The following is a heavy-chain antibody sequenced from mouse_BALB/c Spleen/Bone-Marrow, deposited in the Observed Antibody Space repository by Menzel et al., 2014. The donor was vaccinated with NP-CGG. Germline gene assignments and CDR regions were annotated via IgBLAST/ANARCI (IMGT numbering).Heavy chain of an antibody. CDR1: GLAFSSYD. J-gene: IGHJ4*01. Sequence: DVMLVESGGGLAKPGGSLKLSCAASGLAFSSYDMPWVRQTPEKRLEWVAYISSGGGSTYYPDTVKGRFTISRDNAKNTLYLQMSKLKSEDTAIYYYARPLYYYGISLFYAMDYWGQGTSVTVSS. CDR2: ISSGGGST. V-gene: IGHV5-12-1*01. CDR3: ARPLYYYGISLFYAMDY. D-gene: IGHD1-1*01.